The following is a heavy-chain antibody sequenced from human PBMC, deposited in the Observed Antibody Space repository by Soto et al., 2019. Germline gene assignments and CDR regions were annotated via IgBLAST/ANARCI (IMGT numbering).Heavy chain of an antibody. D-gene: IGHD4-17*01. CDR1: GGTFSSYA. CDR3: ARKTTSDYYYGMDV. CDR2: IIPIFGTA. Sequence: QVQLVQSGAEVKKPGSSVKVSCKASGGTFSSYAISWVRQAPGQGLEWMGGIIPIFGTANYAQKFQGRVTXXAXEXXSTAYMELSSLRSEDTAVYYCARKTTSDYYYGMDVWGQGTTVTVSS. J-gene: IGHJ6*02. V-gene: IGHV1-69*12.